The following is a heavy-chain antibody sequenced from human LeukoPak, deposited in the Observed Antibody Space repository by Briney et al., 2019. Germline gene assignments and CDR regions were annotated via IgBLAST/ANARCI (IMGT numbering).Heavy chain of an antibody. V-gene: IGHV1-69*05. D-gene: IGHD6-13*01. CDR2: IIPIFGTA. CDR3: AITEREQQLIECYFDY. CDR1: GGTFSDYA. J-gene: IGHJ4*02. Sequence: ASVKVSCKGSGGTFSDYAISWVRQAPGQGLEWMGGIIPIFGTANYAQKFQGRVTITTDESTNTAYMELSSLRSEDTALYYCAITEREQQLIECYFDYWGQGTLVTVSS.